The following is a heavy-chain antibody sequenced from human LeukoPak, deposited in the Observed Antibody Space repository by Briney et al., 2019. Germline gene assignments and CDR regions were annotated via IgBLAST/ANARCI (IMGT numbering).Heavy chain of an antibody. J-gene: IGHJ4*02. CDR3: ARAPRHTNSGYYFDY. Sequence: SQTLSLTCTVSGGSISSGDYYWSWIRQHPGKGLEWIGYIYYSGDTYYNPSLKSRVTISMDTSGNQFSLKLSSVTAADTAVYYCARAPRHTNSGYYFDYWGQGTLVSVSS. V-gene: IGHV4-31*02. CDR1: GGSISSGDYY. D-gene: IGHD1-26*01. CDR2: IYYSGDT.